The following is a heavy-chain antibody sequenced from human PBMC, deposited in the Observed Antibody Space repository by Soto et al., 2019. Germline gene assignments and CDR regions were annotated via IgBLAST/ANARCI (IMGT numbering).Heavy chain of an antibody. Sequence: PGGSLRLSCAASEFTFSSYSMNWVRQAPGKGLEWVSSISSSSSYIYYADSVKGRFTISRDNAKNSLYLQMNSLRAEDTAVYYCARVPGPFPGGNKYYGMDVWGQGTTVTVSS. V-gene: IGHV3-21*01. J-gene: IGHJ6*02. CDR2: ISSSSSYI. CDR3: ARVPGPFPGGNKYYGMDV. D-gene: IGHD2-15*01. CDR1: EFTFSSYS.